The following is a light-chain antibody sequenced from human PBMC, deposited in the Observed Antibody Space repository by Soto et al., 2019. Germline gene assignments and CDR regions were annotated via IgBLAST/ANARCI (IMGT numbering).Light chain of an antibody. V-gene: IGKV4-1*01. CDR2: WAS. CDR3: QQHYSSPQT. CDR1: QSVLYSSNNKNY. J-gene: IGKJ1*01. Sequence: DIVMTQSPDTLAVSLGERATINCKSSQSVLYSSNNKNYLAWYQQKPGQPPKLLIYWASTRESGVPDRVSGRGSGTDFTLTISRLQAEDVAAYYCQQHYSSPQTFGQGTKVEIK.